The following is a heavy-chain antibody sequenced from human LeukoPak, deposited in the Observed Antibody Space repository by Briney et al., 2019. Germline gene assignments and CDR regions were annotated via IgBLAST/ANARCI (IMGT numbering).Heavy chain of an antibody. J-gene: IGHJ1*01. CDR1: GYTFTGYY. D-gene: IGHD3-22*01. CDR2: INPNSGGT. CDR3: ARDASKYYYDSSAEFQH. V-gene: IGHV1-2*02. Sequence: GASVKVSCKASGYTFTGYYMHWVRQAPGQGLEWMGWINPNSGGTNYAQKFQGRVTMARDTSISTAYMGLSRLRSDDTAVYYCARDASKYYYDSSAEFQHWGQGTLVTVSS.